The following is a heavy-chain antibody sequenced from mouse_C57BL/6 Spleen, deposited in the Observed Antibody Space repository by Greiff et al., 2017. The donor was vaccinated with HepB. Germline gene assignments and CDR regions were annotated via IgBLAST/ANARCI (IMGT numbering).Heavy chain of an antibody. CDR1: GFTFSDYG. CDR2: ISSGSSTI. Sequence: EVKVVESGGGLVKPGGSLKLSCAASGFTFSDYGMHWVRQAPEKGLEWVAYISSGSSTIYYADTVKGRFTISRDNAKNTLFLQMTSLRSEDTAMYYCARYGSDWYFDVWGTGTTVTVSS. J-gene: IGHJ1*03. D-gene: IGHD1-1*01. CDR3: ARYGSDWYFDV. V-gene: IGHV5-17*01.